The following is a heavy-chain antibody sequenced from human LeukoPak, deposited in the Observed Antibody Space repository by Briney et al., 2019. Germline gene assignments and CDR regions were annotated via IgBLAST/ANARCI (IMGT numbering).Heavy chain of an antibody. J-gene: IGHJ4*02. V-gene: IGHV3-23*01. CDR1: GFTFGRFA. D-gene: IGHD2-15*01. Sequence: GGSLRLSCAASGFTFGRFAMSWVRQAPGKGLEWVSTICGSSDNTYNADSVRGRFTISRDNSKNTLYLQMHSLRDEDTAIYYCAKGFRTDGTCYSSLDYWGQGTLVTVSS. CDR2: ICGSSDNT. CDR3: AKGFRTDGTCYSSLDY.